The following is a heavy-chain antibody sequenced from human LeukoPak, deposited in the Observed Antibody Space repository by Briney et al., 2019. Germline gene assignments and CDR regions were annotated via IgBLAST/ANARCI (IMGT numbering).Heavy chain of an antibody. V-gene: IGHV1-18*01. Sequence: ASVKVSCKASGYTFTSYGISWVRQAPGQGLEWMGWISAYNGSTNYAQKLQGRVTMTTDTSTSTAYMELRSLRSDDTAVYYCARVYCSSTSCYAGEDYWGQGTLVTVSS. CDR3: ARVYCSSTSCYAGEDY. D-gene: IGHD2-2*01. CDR2: ISAYNGST. CDR1: GYTFTSYG. J-gene: IGHJ4*02.